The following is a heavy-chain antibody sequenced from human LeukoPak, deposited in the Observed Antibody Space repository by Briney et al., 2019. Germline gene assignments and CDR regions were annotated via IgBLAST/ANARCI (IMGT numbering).Heavy chain of an antibody. CDR3: ARAGTAMVRYYYYYYMDV. CDR2: IIPIFGTA. CDR1: GGTFSSYA. V-gene: IGHV1-69*13. J-gene: IGHJ6*03. Sequence: ASVKVSCKASGGTFSSYAIGWVRQAPGQGLEWMGGIIPIFGTANYAQKFQGRVSITADESTSTAYMELSSLRSEDTAVYYCARAGTAMVRYYYYYYMDVWGKGTTVTVSS. D-gene: IGHD5-18*01.